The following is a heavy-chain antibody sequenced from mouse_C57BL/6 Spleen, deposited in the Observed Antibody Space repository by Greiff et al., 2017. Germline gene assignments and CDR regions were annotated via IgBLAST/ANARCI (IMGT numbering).Heavy chain of an antibody. Sequence: QVQLKQPGAELVKPGASVKMSCKASGYTFTSYWITWVKQRPGQGLEWIGDIYPGSGSTNYNEKFKSKATLTVDTSSSTAYMQLSSLTSADSAVYYCARWIYYGSSSFAYWGQGTLVTVSA. CDR1: GYTFTSYW. J-gene: IGHJ3*01. CDR2: IYPGSGST. D-gene: IGHD1-1*01. V-gene: IGHV1-55*01. CDR3: ARWIYYGSSSFAY.